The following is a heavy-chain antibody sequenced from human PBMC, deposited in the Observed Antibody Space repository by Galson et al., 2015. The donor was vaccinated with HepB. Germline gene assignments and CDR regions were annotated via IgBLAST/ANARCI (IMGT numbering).Heavy chain of an antibody. D-gene: IGHD3-3*01. J-gene: IGHJ2*01. CDR2: FDPEDGET. Sequence: VKVSCKVSGYTLTELSMHWVRQAPGKGLEWMGGFDPEDGETIYAQKFQGRVTMTEDTSTDTAYMELSSLRSEDTAVYYCARDYDPSARPLSYFDLWGRGTLVTVSS. CDR1: GYTLTELS. CDR3: ARDYDPSARPLSYFDL. V-gene: IGHV1-24*01.